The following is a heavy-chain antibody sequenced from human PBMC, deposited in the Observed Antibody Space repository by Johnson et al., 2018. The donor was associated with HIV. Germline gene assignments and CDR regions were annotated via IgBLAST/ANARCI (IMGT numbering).Heavy chain of an antibody. V-gene: IGHV3-66*02. CDR2: IYSGGST. J-gene: IGHJ3*02. CDR3: ARPDYGDRGGAFDI. CDR1: GFTVSSNY. Sequence: VQLVESGGGLVQPGGSLRLSCAASGFTVSSNYMNWVRQAPGKGLEWVSVIYSGGSTYYADSVKGRFTISRDNSKNTLYLQMNSLRAEDTAVYYCARPDYGDRGGAFDIWGQGTMVTVSS. D-gene: IGHD4-17*01.